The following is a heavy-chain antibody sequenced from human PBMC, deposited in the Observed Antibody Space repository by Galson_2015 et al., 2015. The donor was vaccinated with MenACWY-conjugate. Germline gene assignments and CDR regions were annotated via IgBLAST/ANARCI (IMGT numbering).Heavy chain of an antibody. CDR3: AKILSAVYSSSWYYYYGMDV. J-gene: IGHJ6*02. V-gene: IGHV3-30*18. D-gene: IGHD6-13*01. CDR2: ISYDGDNE. Sequence: SLRLSCAASGFTFSTYGKHWVRQAPGKGLEWVAVISYDGDNEYYADSVKGRFTISRDNSKNTLYLQMNSLRAEDTAVYYCAKILSAVYSSSWYYYYGMDVWGQGTTLTVSS. CDR1: GFTFSTYG.